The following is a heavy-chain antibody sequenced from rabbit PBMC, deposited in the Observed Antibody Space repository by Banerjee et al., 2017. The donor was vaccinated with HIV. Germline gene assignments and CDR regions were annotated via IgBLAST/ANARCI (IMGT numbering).Heavy chain of an antibody. CDR1: GIDFSSDYY. Sequence: QSLEESGGGLVKPGGTLTLTCKASGIDFSSDYYMCWVRQAPGKGLEWIASIYTGSGSTYYASWAKGRFTISKTSSTTVTLQMTSLTAADTATYFCAGDPWSGWNLWGPGTLVTVS. CDR2: IYTGSGST. D-gene: IGHD4-1*01. V-gene: IGHV1S40*01. CDR3: AGDPWSGWNL. J-gene: IGHJ4*01.